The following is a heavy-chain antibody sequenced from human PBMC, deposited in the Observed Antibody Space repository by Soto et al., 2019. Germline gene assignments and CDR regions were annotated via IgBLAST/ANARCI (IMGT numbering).Heavy chain of an antibody. CDR2: IYDSGST. Sequence: SETLSLTCTVSGGSISSYYWSWIRQPPGKGLEWIGYIYDSGSTTYNPSLKSRVTISLDTSKNQFSLKLTSVTAADTAVYYCAGDYGSGSYRFDYWGQRTLVPVSS. J-gene: IGHJ4*02. CDR3: AGDYGSGSYRFDY. V-gene: IGHV4-59*01. D-gene: IGHD3-10*01. CDR1: GGSISSYY.